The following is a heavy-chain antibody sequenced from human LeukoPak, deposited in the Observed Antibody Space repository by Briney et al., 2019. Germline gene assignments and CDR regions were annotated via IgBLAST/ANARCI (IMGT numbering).Heavy chain of an antibody. D-gene: IGHD3-3*01. J-gene: IGHJ4*02. CDR2: ISYDANIGSNK. Sequence: GRSLRLSCATSGFTFSRYAMHWVRQAPGKGLEWVALISYDANIGSNKYYADSVKGRFTISRDNSKNTLYLQMNSLRAEDTAVYYCARDGGYDFWSGYYQGYWGQGTLVTVSS. CDR1: GFTFSRYA. CDR3: ARDGGYDFWSGYYQGY. V-gene: IGHV3-30-3*01.